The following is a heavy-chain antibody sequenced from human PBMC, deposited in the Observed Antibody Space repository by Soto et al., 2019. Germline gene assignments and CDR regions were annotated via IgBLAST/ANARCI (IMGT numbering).Heavy chain of an antibody. CDR1: GFTVSSNY. CDR3: ARGLGDDSSGYYYGDFDY. J-gene: IGHJ4*02. D-gene: IGHD3-22*01. Sequence: EVQLVESGGGLVQPGGSLRLSCAASGFTVSSNYMSWVRQAPGKGLEWVSVIYSGGSTYYADSVKGRFTISRHNSKNTLYLQMNSLRAEDTAVYYCARGLGDDSSGYYYGDFDYWGQGTLVTVSS. CDR2: IYSGGST. V-gene: IGHV3-53*04.